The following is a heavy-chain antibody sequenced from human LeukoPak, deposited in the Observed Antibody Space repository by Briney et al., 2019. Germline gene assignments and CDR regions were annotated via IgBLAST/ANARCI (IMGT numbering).Heavy chain of an antibody. J-gene: IGHJ4*02. CDR3: AKGRDIVVVPAASFDY. D-gene: IGHD2-2*01. CDR1: GFTFSSYG. CDR2: ISYDGSNK. Sequence: GRSLRLSCAASGFTFSSYGMHWVRQAPGKGLEWVALISYDGSNKYYADSVKGRFTISRDNSKNTLYLQMNSLRAEDTAVYYCAKGRDIVVVPAASFDYWGQGTLVTVSS. V-gene: IGHV3-30*18.